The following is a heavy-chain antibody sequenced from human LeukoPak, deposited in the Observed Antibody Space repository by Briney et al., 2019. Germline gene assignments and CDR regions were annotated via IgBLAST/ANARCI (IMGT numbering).Heavy chain of an antibody. J-gene: IGHJ4*02. CDR1: GVSISSGDYY. V-gene: IGHV4-30-4*01. CDR2: IYYSGST. D-gene: IGHD3-3*01. Sequence: SETLSLTCTVSGVSISSGDYYWSWLRQPPGKGLEWIGYIYYSGSTYYNPSLKSRVTISVDTSKNQFSLKLSSVTAADTAVYYCASYYDFWSGYSDYWGQGTLVTVSS. CDR3: ASYYDFWSGYSDY.